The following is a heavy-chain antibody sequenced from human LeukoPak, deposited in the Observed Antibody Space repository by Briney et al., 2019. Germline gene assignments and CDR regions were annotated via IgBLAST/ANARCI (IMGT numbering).Heavy chain of an antibody. CDR3: AADSRGYSYGYDAFDI. CDR1: GFTFTSSA. Sequence: SVKVSCKASGFTFTSSAMQWVRQARGQRLEWIGWIVVGSGNTNYAQKFQERVTITRDMSTSTAYMELSSLRSEDTAVYYCAADSRGYSYGYDAFDIWGQGTMVTVSS. J-gene: IGHJ3*02. D-gene: IGHD5-18*01. V-gene: IGHV1-58*02. CDR2: IVVGSGNT.